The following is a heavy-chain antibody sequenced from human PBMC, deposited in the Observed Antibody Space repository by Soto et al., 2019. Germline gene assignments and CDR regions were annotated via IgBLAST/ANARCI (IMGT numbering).Heavy chain of an antibody. CDR3: ATRGYSHYGMDV. CDR2: ISSSGGTI. V-gene: IGHV3-11*01. CDR1: GFTFSDHY. Sequence: GGSLRLSCAASGFTFSDHYMSWFRQAPGKGLEWVSYISSSGGTIYYADSAKGRFTISRDNAKNSLYLQMNGLRAEDTAVYFCATRGYSHYGMDVWGQGTTVTVSS. J-gene: IGHJ6*02.